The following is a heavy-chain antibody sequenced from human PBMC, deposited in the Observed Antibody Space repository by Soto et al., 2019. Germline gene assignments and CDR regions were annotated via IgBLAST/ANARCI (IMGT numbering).Heavy chain of an antibody. CDR1: GGSFSGYY. J-gene: IGHJ6*02. CDR2: IYHSGST. CDR3: ARSPDSSGYYPRWYYYGMDV. V-gene: IGHV4-34*01. Sequence: SETLSLTCAVYGGSFSGYYWSWVRQPPGKGLEWIGEIYHSGSTNYNPSLKRRVTISVDKSKNQFSLKLSSVTAADTAVYYCARSPDSSGYYPRWYYYGMDVWGQGTTVTVSS. D-gene: IGHD3-22*01.